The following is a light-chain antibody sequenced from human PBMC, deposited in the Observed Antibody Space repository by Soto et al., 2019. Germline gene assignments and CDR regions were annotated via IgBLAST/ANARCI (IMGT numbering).Light chain of an antibody. CDR1: QRISSY. V-gene: IGKV1-39*01. CDR3: QQSYSTHPWT. Sequence: DIQMTQSPSSLSASVGDRVTITCRASQRISSYLNWYQQKPGKAPKLLIYAASSLQSGVPSRFSGSGSGTDFTLTISSLQPEDFATYYCQQSYSTHPWTFGQGTQVEIK. J-gene: IGKJ1*01. CDR2: AAS.